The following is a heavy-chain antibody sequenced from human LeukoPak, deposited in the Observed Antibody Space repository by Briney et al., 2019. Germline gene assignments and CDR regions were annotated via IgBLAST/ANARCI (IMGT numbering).Heavy chain of an antibody. J-gene: IGHJ4*02. V-gene: IGHV4-4*09. CDR3: AGTYYYDSSGYYLFDY. CDR2: IYTSGST. Sequence: SETLSLTCTVSGGSISSYYWSWIRLPPGKGLEWIGYIYTSGSTNYNPSLKSRVTISVDTSKNQFSLKLSSVTAADTAVYYCAGTYYYDSSGYYLFDYWGQGTLVTVSS. D-gene: IGHD3-22*01. CDR1: GGSISSYY.